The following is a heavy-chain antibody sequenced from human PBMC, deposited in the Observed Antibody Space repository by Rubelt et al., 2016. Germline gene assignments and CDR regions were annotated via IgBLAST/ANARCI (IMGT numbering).Heavy chain of an antibody. CDR1: GFSFSNYA. D-gene: IGHD3-16*01. V-gene: IGHV3-23*01. Sequence: EVQLLESGGGLVQPGGSLRLSCVASGFSFSNYAMSWVRQAPGKGPEWVSGIGSGISYADSVKGRFTISRDNSKNTMYLQMNSLRDEDTAVYYCAKDQPEKGRLGVIWGQGTMVTVSA. CDR2: IGSGI. CDR3: AKDQPEKGRLGVI. J-gene: IGHJ3*02.